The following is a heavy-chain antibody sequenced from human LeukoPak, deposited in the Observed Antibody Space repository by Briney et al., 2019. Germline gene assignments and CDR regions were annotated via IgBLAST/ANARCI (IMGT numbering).Heavy chain of an antibody. CDR2: ISGDGGET. V-gene: IGHV3-64*01. D-gene: IGHD3-16*01. CDR1: GFTFSSFP. Sequence: GGSLRLSCAASGFTFSSFPMHWVRQAPGKGLEYVSAISGDGGETYYASSVKGRFTISRDNSKNTLYLQMGSLRAEDMAVYYCARVYRYAYDYWGQGTLVTVSS. J-gene: IGHJ4*02. CDR3: ARVYRYAYDY.